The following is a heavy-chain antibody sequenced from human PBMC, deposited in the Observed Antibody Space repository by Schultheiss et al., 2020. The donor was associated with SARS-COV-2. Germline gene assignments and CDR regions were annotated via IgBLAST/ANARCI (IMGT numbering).Heavy chain of an antibody. Sequence: GGSLRLSCAASGFTFSSYSMNWVRQAPGKGLEWVSSISSSSSYIYYADSVKGRFIISRDNAKNILYLQMDSLRAEDTAVYYCARVIGDGPNDYWGQGTLVTVSS. V-gene: IGHV3-21*04. CDR2: ISSSSSYI. CDR3: ARVIGDGPNDY. J-gene: IGHJ4*02. D-gene: IGHD2/OR15-2a*01. CDR1: GFTFSSYS.